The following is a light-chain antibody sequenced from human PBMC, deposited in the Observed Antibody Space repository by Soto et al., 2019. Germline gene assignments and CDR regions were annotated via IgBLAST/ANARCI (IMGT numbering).Light chain of an antibody. CDR3: SSYAGSNKSV. V-gene: IGLV2-8*01. CDR2: EVS. CDR1: SSDVGGYNY. J-gene: IGLJ1*01. Sequence: SASGSPGQSVTISCTGTSSDVGGYNYVSWYQQHPGKAPKLMIYEVSKRPSGVPDRFSGSKSGNTASLTVSGLQPEDEADYYCSSYAGSNKSVFGTGTKLTVL.